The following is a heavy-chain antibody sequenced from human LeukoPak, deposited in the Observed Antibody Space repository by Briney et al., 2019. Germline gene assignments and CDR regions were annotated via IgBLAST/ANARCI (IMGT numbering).Heavy chain of an antibody. J-gene: IGHJ5*02. V-gene: IGHV4-4*07. D-gene: IGHD3-10*01. Sequence: PSETLSLTCTVSGGSISSYYWSWIRQPAGKGLESIGHISTSGSTNYNPSLKSRVTMSVDTSKNQFSLKLSSVTAADTAVYYCARQGGWFRGRTNWFDPWGQGTLVTVSS. CDR3: ARQGGWFRGRTNWFDP. CDR1: GGSISSYY. CDR2: ISTSGST.